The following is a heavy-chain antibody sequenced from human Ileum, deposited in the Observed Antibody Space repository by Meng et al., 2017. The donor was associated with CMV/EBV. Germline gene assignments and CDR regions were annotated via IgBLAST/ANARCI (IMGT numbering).Heavy chain of an antibody. V-gene: IGHV2-5*02. CDR1: GFSLSHSRVG. CDR2: IYWDNTK. CDR3: AHKAPADGIFDS. J-gene: IGHJ4*02. D-gene: IGHD6-13*01. Sequence: QIPFKTSGPPLAQHTQTLTLTCTFSGFSLSHSRVGLGWLRQPPVKALEWLALIYWDNTKHYSPSLNSRLSITRDTSKNQVVLTMTTMDPVDTATYYCAHKAPADGIFDSWGQGALVTVSS.